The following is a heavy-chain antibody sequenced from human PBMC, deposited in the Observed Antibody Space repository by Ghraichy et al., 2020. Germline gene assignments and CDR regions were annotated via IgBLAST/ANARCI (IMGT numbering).Heavy chain of an antibody. D-gene: IGHD6-13*01. CDR2: IWYDGSNK. J-gene: IGHJ4*02. Sequence: LSLTCAASGFTFSSYGMHWVRQAPGKGLEWVAVIWYDGSNKYYADSVKGRFTISRDNSKNTLYLQMNSLRAEDTAVYYCARGDSSSWYLLVSGYWGQGTLVTVSS. CDR3: ARGDSSSWYLLVSGY. V-gene: IGHV3-33*01. CDR1: GFTFSSYG.